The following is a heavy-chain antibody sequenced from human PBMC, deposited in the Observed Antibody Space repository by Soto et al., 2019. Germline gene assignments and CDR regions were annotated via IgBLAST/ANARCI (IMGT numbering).Heavy chain of an antibody. CDR2: IYYSGST. CDR3: ARQAASYDSSGLYPDTFDI. J-gene: IGHJ3*02. CDR1: GGCVSSGDYY. D-gene: IGHD3-22*01. V-gene: IGHV4-30-4*01. Sequence: SETLSLTCTVSGGCVSSGDYYWSWIRQPPGKGLEWIGYIYYSGSTSYNPSLKSRLTMSLDPSKNQFSLKLNSVTAADTAVYYCARQAASYDSSGLYPDTFDIWGQGTLVTVSS.